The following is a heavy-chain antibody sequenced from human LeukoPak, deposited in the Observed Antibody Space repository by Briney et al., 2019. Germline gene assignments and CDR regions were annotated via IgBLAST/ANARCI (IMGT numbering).Heavy chain of an antibody. D-gene: IGHD5-12*01. CDR2: ISNDGSDN. CDR3: ARDHSGYGRFDY. CDR1: GFTFSSYV. Sequence: GGSLRLSCAASGFTFSSYVMHWVRQAPGKGLDWVALISNDGSDNSYADSVKGRFTISRDNSKNTLYLQMNSLRAEDTAVYYCARDHSGYGRFDYWGQGTLVTVSS. V-gene: IGHV3-30*03. J-gene: IGHJ4*02.